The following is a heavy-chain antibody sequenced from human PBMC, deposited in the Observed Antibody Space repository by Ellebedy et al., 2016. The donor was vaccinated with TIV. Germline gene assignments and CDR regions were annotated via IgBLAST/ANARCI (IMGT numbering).Heavy chain of an antibody. CDR3: ARHSYDPSSFYENYFVS. J-gene: IGHJ4*02. CDR2: MYYNGDT. Sequence: SETLSLTXSVSGASITNSYWSWIRQSPGKGLEWIGFMYYNGDTNYNPSFRSRVTISIDTSKTHVSLKLASVTATDTAVYFCARHSYDPSSFYENYFVSWGQGVLVTVAS. D-gene: IGHD5/OR15-5a*01. V-gene: IGHV4-59*08. CDR1: GASITNSY.